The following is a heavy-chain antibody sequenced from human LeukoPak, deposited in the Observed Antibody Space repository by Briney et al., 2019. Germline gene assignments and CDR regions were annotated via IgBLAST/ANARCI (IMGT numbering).Heavy chain of an antibody. CDR2: IYHSGST. V-gene: IGHV4-38-2*01. CDR3: ARQVGATRFYYFDY. CDR1: GYSISGGYY. J-gene: IGHJ4*02. Sequence: SETLSLTCAVSGYSISGGYYWGWIRQPPGKGLEWIGSIYHSGSTYYNPSLKSRVTISVDTSKNQFSLKLSSVTAADTAVYYCARQVGATRFYYFDYWGQGTLVTVSS. D-gene: IGHD1-26*01.